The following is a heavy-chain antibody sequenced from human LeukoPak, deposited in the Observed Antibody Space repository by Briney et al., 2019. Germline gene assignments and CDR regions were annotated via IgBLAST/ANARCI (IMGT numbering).Heavy chain of an antibody. CDR3: ARGFCSSTNCYQGPFDF. CDR1: GFTFSSAW. Sequence: NPGGSLRLSCAASGFTFSSAWMTWVRQAPGKGLEWVGHIKNKTNGGTTDYAAPVKGRFIISRDDSKNTLYLQMNSLSTEDTAVYYCARGFCSSTNCYQGPFDFWGQGTLVTVSS. D-gene: IGHD2-2*01. CDR2: IKNKTNGGTT. V-gene: IGHV3-15*01. J-gene: IGHJ4*02.